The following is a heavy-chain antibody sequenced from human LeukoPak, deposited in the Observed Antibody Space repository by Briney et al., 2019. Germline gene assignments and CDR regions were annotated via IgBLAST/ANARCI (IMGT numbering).Heavy chain of an antibody. CDR2: IFYSGST. V-gene: IGHV4-39*01. Sequence: PSETLSLTCTVSGGSIRSSSHNWDWIRQPPGKGLEYIGSIFYSGSTYYNPSLTSRVTISVDTSKNQFSLKLSSVTAAATAVYYCARRPKQPGFWSGYVDYWGQGILVTVSP. CDR1: GGSIRSSSHN. CDR3: ARRPKQPGFWSGYVDY. D-gene: IGHD3-3*01. J-gene: IGHJ4*02.